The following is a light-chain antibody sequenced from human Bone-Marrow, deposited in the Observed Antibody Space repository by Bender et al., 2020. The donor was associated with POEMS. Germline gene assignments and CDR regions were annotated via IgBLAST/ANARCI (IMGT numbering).Light chain of an antibody. J-gene: IGLJ3*02. CDR2: SSH. CDR3: AVWDDSLNGWV. CDR1: SANIGAGFD. V-gene: IGLV1-40*02. Sequence: QSVLTQPPSVSGAPGQRVTISCTGNSANIGAGFDVHWYQQVPGTAPKLLIYSSHRRPSEVPDRFSGSRSGTSASLAISGLQSEDEADYYCAVWDDSLNGWVFGGGTKLTVL.